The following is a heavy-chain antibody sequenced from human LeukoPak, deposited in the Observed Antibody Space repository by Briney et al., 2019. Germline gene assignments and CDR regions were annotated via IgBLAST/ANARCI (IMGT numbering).Heavy chain of an antibody. J-gene: IGHJ5*02. V-gene: IGHV3-23*01. CDR1: GFTFSSYA. Sequence: GGSLRLSCAASGFTFSSYAMSWVRQSPGKGLEWVSAISGSGGSPYYADSVKGRFTISRDNSKNTLYLQMNSLRAEDTAVYYCAKVAIVVVVAANDWFDPWGQGTLVTVSS. CDR3: AKVAIVVVVAANDWFDP. CDR2: ISGSGGSP. D-gene: IGHD2-15*01.